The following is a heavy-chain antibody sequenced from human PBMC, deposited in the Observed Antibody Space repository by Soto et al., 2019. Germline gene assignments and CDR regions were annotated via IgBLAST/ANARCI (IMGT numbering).Heavy chain of an antibody. CDR1: GYTFTGHY. V-gene: IGHV1-2*02. J-gene: IGHJ4*02. CDR3: GRGRSGQIVVFY. Sequence: ASVKVSCKASGYTFTGHYIHWVRQAPEQGPEWMGEIGPESGATRYAQKFQGRVTMTRDMSIATVYMELNNLSPDDTAVYYCGRGRSGQIVVFYWGQGTPVTVSS. CDR2: IGPESGAT. D-gene: IGHD1-26*01.